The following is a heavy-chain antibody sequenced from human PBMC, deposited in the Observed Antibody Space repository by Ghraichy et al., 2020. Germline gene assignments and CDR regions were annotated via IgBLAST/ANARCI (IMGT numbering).Heavy chain of an antibody. J-gene: IGHJ4*02. CDR1: GFTFSSYA. V-gene: IGHV3-30*04. Sequence: GGSLRLSCAASGFTFSSYAMHWVRQAPGKGLEWVAVISYDGSNKYYADSVKGRFTISRDNSKNTLYLQMNSLRAEDTAVYYCASPYGLHSVDYWGQGTLVTVSS. CDR2: ISYDGSNK. CDR3: ASPYGLHSVDY. D-gene: IGHD3-10*01.